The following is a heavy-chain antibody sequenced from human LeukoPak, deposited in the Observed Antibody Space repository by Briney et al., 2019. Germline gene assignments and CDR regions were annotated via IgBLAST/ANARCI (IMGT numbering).Heavy chain of an antibody. V-gene: IGHV4-59*12. J-gene: IGHJ5*02. Sequence: PSETLSLTCTVSGASISNYHWSWIRQPPGKGLEWIGYISNSGSTNYNPSLKSRVTISLDTSKNQFSLKLSSVTAADTAVYYCARDSGWFNWFDPWGQGTLVTVSS. CDR1: GASISNYH. D-gene: IGHD6-19*01. CDR2: ISNSGST. CDR3: ARDSGWFNWFDP.